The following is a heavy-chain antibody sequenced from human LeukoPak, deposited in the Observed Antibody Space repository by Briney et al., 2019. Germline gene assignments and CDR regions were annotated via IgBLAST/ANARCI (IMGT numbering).Heavy chain of an antibody. CDR3: ATDYYDSSGYLNMDV. D-gene: IGHD3-22*01. Sequence: ASVKVSCKVSGYTLTELSMHWVRQAPGKGLGWTGGFDPEDGETIYAQKFQGRVTMTEDTSTDTAYMELSSLRSEDTAVYYCATDYYDSSGYLNMDVWGKGTTVTISS. V-gene: IGHV1-24*01. J-gene: IGHJ6*03. CDR2: FDPEDGET. CDR1: GYTLTELS.